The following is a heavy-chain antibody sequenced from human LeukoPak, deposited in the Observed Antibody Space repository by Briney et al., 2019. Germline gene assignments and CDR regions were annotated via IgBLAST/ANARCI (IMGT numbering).Heavy chain of an antibody. Sequence: GASVKVSCKASVYTFTSYGISWVRQAPGQGLEWMGWISAYNGNTNYAQKLQGRVTMTTDTSTSTAYMELRSLRSDDTAVYYCAREGITFGGVIVLADYWGQGTLVTVSS. CDR1: VYTFTSYG. D-gene: IGHD3-16*02. CDR3: AREGITFGGVIVLADY. V-gene: IGHV1-18*01. CDR2: ISAYNGNT. J-gene: IGHJ4*02.